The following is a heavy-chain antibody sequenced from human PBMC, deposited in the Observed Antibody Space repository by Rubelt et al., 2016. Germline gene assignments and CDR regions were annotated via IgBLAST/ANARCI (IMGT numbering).Heavy chain of an antibody. CDR1: GGSISSSNNW. Sequence: QVHLQESGPGVVKPSETPSLTCTVSGGSISSSNNWSSGWIRQPPGKRLEWSGRISYTGRTYYNPSLKSRVTISESTSKNQFALRLGAVTAAETAVYYGARVNSQRDARWFDPWGPGTLVTVSS. CDR3: ARVNSQRDARWFDP. J-gene: IGHJ5*02. CDR2: ISYTGRT. D-gene: IGHD2-21*01. V-gene: IGHV4-39*07.